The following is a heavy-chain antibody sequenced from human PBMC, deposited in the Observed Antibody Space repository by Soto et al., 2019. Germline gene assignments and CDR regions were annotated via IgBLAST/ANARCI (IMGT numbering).Heavy chain of an antibody. CDR3: ARAIKRWEVHYYFDY. V-gene: IGHV1-69*06. Sequence: QVVLLQSGAEVKEPGSSVRVSCEVSGSTFNNFAFSWVRQAPGHGPEWMGGIVVISNTADYSQRFQDRVPITADTSTNTLYMELGSLTFEDTAVYYCARAIKRWEVHYYFDYWGQGTLVTVSS. D-gene: IGHD1-26*01. CDR2: IVVISNTA. CDR1: GSTFNNFA. J-gene: IGHJ4*02.